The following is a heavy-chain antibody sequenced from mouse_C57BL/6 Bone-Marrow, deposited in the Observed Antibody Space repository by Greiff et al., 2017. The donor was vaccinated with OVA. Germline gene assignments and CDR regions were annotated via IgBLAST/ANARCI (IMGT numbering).Heavy chain of an antibody. CDR2: IDPSDSYT. CDR3: ALYDYDVLFAY. Sequence: QVQLQQSGAELVKPGASVKLSCKASGYTFTSYWMQWVKQRPGQGLEWIGEIDPSDSYTNYNQKFKGKATLTVDTSSSTAYMQLSSLTSEDSAVYYCALYDYDVLFAYWGQGTLVTVSA. D-gene: IGHD2-4*01. V-gene: IGHV1-50*01. J-gene: IGHJ3*01. CDR1: GYTFTSYW.